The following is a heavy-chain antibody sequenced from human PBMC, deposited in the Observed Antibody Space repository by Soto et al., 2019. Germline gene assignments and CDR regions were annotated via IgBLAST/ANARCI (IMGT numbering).Heavy chain of an antibody. D-gene: IGHD2-21*02. V-gene: IGHV4-59*02. Sequence: QVQLQESGPGLVRPSETLSLTCTVSGGSVNSYYWSWLRQTPGKGPEWIGYIFYSGSTNSNPSLKSRASMSVDMAKNQFSLRLSSLTAADTAVYYCARVFPSYCGGDCAYVDSWGQGILVTVSS. J-gene: IGHJ4*02. CDR2: IFYSGST. CDR3: ARVFPSYCGGDCAYVDS. CDR1: GGSVNSYY.